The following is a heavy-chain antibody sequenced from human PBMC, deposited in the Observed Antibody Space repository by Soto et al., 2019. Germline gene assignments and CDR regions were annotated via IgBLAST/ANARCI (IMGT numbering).Heavy chain of an antibody. D-gene: IGHD2-2*01. Sequence: QVQLVQSGAEVKKPGSSVKVSCKASGGTFSSYAISWVRQAPGQGLEWMGGIIPIFGTANYAQKFQGRVTITADESTSTAYMELSSLRSEDAAVYYCAREGADDIVVVPADINGNGMYVWGQGTTVTVSS. J-gene: IGHJ6*02. V-gene: IGHV1-69*01. CDR2: IIPIFGTA. CDR1: GGTFSSYA. CDR3: AREGADDIVVVPADINGNGMYV.